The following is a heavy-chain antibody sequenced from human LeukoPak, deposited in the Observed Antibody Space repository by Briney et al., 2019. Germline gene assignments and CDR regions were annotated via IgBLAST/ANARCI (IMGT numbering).Heavy chain of an antibody. J-gene: IGHJ6*02. Sequence: GETLKISCKGSGYRFTDYWIGWVRQMPGKGLEWMGIIYPGDSDTRYSPSFQGQVTISADKSISTAHLQWSSLKASDTAMYYCARGAAGTIPDYYYFGMDIWGQGTTVTVSS. D-gene: IGHD1-7*01. V-gene: IGHV5-51*01. CDR1: GYRFTDYW. CDR3: ARGAAGTIPDYYYFGMDI. CDR2: IYPGDSDT.